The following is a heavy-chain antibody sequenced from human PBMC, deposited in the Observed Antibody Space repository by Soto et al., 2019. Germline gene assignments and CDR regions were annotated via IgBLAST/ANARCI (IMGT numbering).Heavy chain of an antibody. CDR3: AKGGRYTYGYGDYSYGMDV. V-gene: IGHV3-23*01. D-gene: IGHD5-18*01. J-gene: IGHJ6*02. CDR2: ISGTGSRT. CDR1: GFSFSDYA. Sequence: EVQVLESGGGLVQPGGSLRLSCAASGFSFSDYAMSWVRQAPGKGLEWVSGISGTGSRTSYADSVRGRFTISRDNFNNTRSLQMDSLRAVDTAVYYCAKGGRYTYGYGDYSYGMDVWGQGTTVTVSS.